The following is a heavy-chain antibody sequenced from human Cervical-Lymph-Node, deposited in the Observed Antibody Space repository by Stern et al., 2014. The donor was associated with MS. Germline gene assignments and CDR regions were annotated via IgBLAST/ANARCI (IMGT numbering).Heavy chain of an antibody. CDR2: ISTNTGNP. CDR1: GYTFTSYA. V-gene: IGHV7-4-1*02. CDR3: ARGHLRDFLEWSNLMDV. Sequence: MQLVESGSELKKPGASVKVSCKASGYTFTSYAMNWVRQAPGQGLEWMGWISTNTGNPTYAQGFTGRFVFSLDTSVSTAYLQISSLKAEDTAVYYCARGHLRDFLEWSNLMDVWGQGTTVTVSS. J-gene: IGHJ6*02. D-gene: IGHD3-3*01.